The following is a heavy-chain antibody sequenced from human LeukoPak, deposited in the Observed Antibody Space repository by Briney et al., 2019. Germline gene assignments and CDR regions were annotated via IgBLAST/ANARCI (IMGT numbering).Heavy chain of an antibody. J-gene: IGHJ5*02. CDR1: GGSISSSSYY. CDR2: IYYSGST. CDR3: ARPEVYASSNWFDP. D-gene: IGHD2-8*01. V-gene: IGHV4-39*01. Sequence: PSETLSLTCTVSGGSISSSSYYWGWIRQPPGKGLEWIGSIYYSGSTYYNPSLKSRVTISVVTSKNQFSLKLSSVTAADTAVYYCARPEVYASSNWFDPWGQGTLVTVSS.